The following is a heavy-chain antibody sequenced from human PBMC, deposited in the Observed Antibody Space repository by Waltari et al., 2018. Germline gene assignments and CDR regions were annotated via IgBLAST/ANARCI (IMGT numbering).Heavy chain of an antibody. J-gene: IGHJ4*02. V-gene: IGHV3-21*02. CDR2: INPGSTYI. CDR3: ARDYTHTPQDFDY. CDR1: GFTFSTYR. Sequence: EVQLVESGGGLVKPGGSLRLSCAASGFTFSTYRLNWVRQAPGKGLEWVSSINPGSTYIYYADSVKGRFTMSRDNAKNSLYLQMNSLRAEDTAVYYCARDYTHTPQDFDYWGQGTLVTVSS.